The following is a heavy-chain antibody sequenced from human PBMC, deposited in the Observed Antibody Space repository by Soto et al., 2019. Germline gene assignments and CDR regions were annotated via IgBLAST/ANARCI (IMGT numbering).Heavy chain of an antibody. D-gene: IGHD3-10*01. V-gene: IGHV4-61*08. Sequence: SETLSLTCTVSGGSVSSGDYFWSWLRQSPGKRLEWIAYIYYSGSTNYNPSLKSRATISVDTSKSQVSLTLTSMTAADAALYYCARSPNYYYYGLDVWGQGTAVTVSS. CDR2: IYYSGST. CDR3: ARSPNYYYYGLDV. J-gene: IGHJ6*02. CDR1: GGSVSSGDYF.